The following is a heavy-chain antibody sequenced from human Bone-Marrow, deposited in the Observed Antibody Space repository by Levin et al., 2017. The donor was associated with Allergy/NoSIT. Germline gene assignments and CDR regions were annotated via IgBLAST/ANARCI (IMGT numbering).Heavy chain of an antibody. CDR1: GGSISSYY. CDR2: VYTSGST. V-gene: IGHV4-4*07. D-gene: IGHD2-15*01. CDR3: AREGYCTGGSCYSVLL. J-gene: IGHJ4*02. Sequence: SETLSLTCTVSGGSISSYYWSWIRQPAGKGLEWIGNVYTSGSTNYHPSLKSRVTMSVDTSKNQVSLRLTSVTAADTAVYYCAREGYCTGGSCYSVLLWGQGTLVTVSS.